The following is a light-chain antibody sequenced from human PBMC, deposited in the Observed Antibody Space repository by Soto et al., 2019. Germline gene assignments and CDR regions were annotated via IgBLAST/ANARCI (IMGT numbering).Light chain of an antibody. J-gene: IGLJ1*01. CDR2: DVN. CDR3: SSYTTRITHV. CDR1: SSDIGGYNY. Sequence: QSVLTQPASVSGSPGQSITISCTGTSSDIGGYNYVSWYQQHPGKATKLMIYDVNDRPSGVSNRFSGSKSGNTASLTISGLQAEDEADYYCSSYTTRITHVFGTGTKVTVL. V-gene: IGLV2-14*01.